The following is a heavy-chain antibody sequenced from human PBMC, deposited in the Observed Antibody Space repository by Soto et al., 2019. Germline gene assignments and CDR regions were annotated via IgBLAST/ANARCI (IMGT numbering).Heavy chain of an antibody. CDR1: GYTFTSYG. J-gene: IGHJ4*02. CDR3: ARVEHYGVVVAATPFDY. CDR2: ISAYNGNT. V-gene: IGHV1-18*01. Sequence: QVQLVRSGAEVKKPGASVKVSCKASGYTFTSYGISWVRQAPGQGLEWMGWISAYNGNTNYAQKLQGRVTMTTDTSTSTAYMELRSLRSDDTAVYYCARVEHYGVVVAATPFDYWGQGTLVTVSS. D-gene: IGHD2-15*01.